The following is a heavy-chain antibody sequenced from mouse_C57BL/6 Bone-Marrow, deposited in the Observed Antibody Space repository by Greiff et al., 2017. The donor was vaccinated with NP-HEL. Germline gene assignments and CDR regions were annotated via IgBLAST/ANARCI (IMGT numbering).Heavy chain of an antibody. Sequence: EVQLQQSGAELVRPGASVKLSCTASGFNIKDDYMHWVKQRPEQGLEWIGWIDPENGDTEYASKFQGKATITADTSSNTAYLQLSSLTSEDTAVYYCTTRYYGSSYSWFAYWGQGTLVTVSA. CDR1: GFNIKDDY. V-gene: IGHV14-4*01. CDR3: TTRYYGSSYSWFAY. D-gene: IGHD1-1*01. CDR2: IDPENGDT. J-gene: IGHJ3*01.